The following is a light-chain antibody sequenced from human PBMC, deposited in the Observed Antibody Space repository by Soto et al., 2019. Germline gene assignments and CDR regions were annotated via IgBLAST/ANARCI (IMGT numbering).Light chain of an antibody. CDR1: SSDVGRYNH. Sequence: QSALTQPPSVSGSPGQSVSISCTGTSSDVGRYNHVSWYQQPPGTAPKLMIYDVSNRPSGVPDRFSGSKSGNTASLTISGLQAEDEAEYYCSSYTGSSTLVVFGGGTKLTV. J-gene: IGLJ2*01. CDR2: DVS. CDR3: SSYTGSSTLVV. V-gene: IGLV2-18*02.